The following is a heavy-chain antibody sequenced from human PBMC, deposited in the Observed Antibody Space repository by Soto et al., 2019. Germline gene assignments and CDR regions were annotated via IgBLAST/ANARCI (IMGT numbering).Heavy chain of an antibody. J-gene: IGHJ4*02. V-gene: IGHV1-24*01. D-gene: IGHD6-19*01. CDR3: ATVLAVAGIFEGGFDY. CDR1: GYTLTELS. Sequence: ASVKVSCKVSGYTLTELSMHWVRQAPGKGLEWMGGFDPEDGETIYAQKFQGRVTMTEDTSTDTAYMELSSPRSEDTAVYYCATVLAVAGIFEGGFDYWGQGTLVTVSS. CDR2: FDPEDGET.